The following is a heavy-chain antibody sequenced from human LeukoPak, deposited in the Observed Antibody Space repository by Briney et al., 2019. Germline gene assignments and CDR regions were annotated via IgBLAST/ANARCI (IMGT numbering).Heavy chain of an antibody. CDR3: AREEIAAAGWENYYYYGMDV. Sequence: GGSLRLSCAASGFTFSSYGMHWVRQAPGKGLEWVAVIWYDGSNKYYADSVKVRFTISRDYSKDTLYLQMNSLRAEDTAVYYCAREEIAAAGWENYYYYGMDVWGQGTTVTVSS. CDR2: IWYDGSNK. V-gene: IGHV3-33*01. J-gene: IGHJ6*02. D-gene: IGHD6-13*01. CDR1: GFTFSSYG.